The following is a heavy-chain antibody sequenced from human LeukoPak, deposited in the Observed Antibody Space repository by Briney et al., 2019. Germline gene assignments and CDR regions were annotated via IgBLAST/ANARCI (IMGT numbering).Heavy chain of an antibody. CDR1: GGSISSGDYY. Sequence: PSQTLSLTCTVSGGSISSGDYYWSWIRQPPGKGLEWIGYIYYSGSTYYNPSLKSRVTISVDTSKNQFSLKLSSVIAADTAVHYCAGSDLGRRDGYNFPHWGQGTLVTVSS. CDR2: IYYSGST. CDR3: AGSDLGRRDGYNFPH. J-gene: IGHJ4*02. V-gene: IGHV4-30-4*08. D-gene: IGHD5-24*01.